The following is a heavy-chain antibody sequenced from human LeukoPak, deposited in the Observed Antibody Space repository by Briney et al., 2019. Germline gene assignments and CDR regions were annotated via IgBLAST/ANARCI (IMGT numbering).Heavy chain of an antibody. V-gene: IGHV3-23*01. Sequence: GGSLRLPCAASGFTFSSYAMSWVRQAPGKGLEWVSAISGSGGSTYYADSVKGRFTISRDNSKNTLYLQMNSLRAEDTAVYYCAKDPSAPDIVLISYFDYWGQGTLVTVSS. J-gene: IGHJ4*02. D-gene: IGHD2-8*01. CDR3: AKDPSAPDIVLISYFDY. CDR2: ISGSGGST. CDR1: GFTFSSYA.